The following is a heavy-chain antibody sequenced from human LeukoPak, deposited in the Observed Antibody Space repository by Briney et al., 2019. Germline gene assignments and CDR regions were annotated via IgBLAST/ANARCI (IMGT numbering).Heavy chain of an antibody. CDR2: ISGDGGST. D-gene: IGHD3-9*01. CDR3: AKDQSRTSSPHYDILTGFDYYGMDV. CDR1: GFTFDDYA. V-gene: IGHV3-43*02. J-gene: IGHJ6*02. Sequence: QSGGSLRLSCAASGFTFDDYAMHWVRQAPGKGLEWVSLISGDGGSTCYADSVKGRFTISRDNSKNSLYLQMNSLRTEDTALYYCAKDQSRTSSPHYDILTGFDYYGMDVWGQGTTVTVSS.